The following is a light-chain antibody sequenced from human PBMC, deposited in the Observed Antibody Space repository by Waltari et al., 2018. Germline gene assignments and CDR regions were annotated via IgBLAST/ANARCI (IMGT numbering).Light chain of an antibody. J-gene: IGKJ1*01. V-gene: IGKV3-20*01. Sequence: EIVLTQSPGTLSLSPGERAPLSCRASQSVSRTLAWYQQKPGQAPSLLSYAASTRAPGIPDRFSGSGSGTDFSLTISRLEPEDFAVYYCQHYVRLPATFGQGTKVEIK. CDR2: AAS. CDR1: QSVSRT. CDR3: QHYVRLPAT.